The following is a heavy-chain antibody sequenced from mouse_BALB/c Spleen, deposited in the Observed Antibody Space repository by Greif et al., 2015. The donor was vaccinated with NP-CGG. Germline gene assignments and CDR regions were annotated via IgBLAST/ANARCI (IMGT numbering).Heavy chain of an antibody. CDR2: INPSTGYT. Sequence: VQLQQSGAELAKPGASVKMSCKASGYTFTSYWMHWVKQRPGQGLEWIGYINPSTGYTEYNQKFKDKATLTADKSSSTAYMQLSSLTSEDSAVYYCARRNYGSSRYAMDYWGQGTSVTVSS. CDR3: ARRNYGSSRYAMDY. D-gene: IGHD1-1*01. CDR1: GYTFTSYW. J-gene: IGHJ4*01. V-gene: IGHV1-7*01.